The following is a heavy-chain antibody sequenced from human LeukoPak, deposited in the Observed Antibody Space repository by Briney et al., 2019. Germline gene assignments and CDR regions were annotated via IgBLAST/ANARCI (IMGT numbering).Heavy chain of an antibody. Sequence: GGSLRLSCAASGFTFSSYWMHWVRQAPGRGLVWVSRINSDGSSTSYADSVKGRFTISRDNAKNTLYLQMNSLRAEDTAVYYCARGWDILTGYPFDYWGQGTLVTVSS. J-gene: IGHJ4*02. CDR2: INSDGSST. V-gene: IGHV3-74*01. CDR3: ARGWDILTGYPFDY. D-gene: IGHD3-9*01. CDR1: GFTFSSYW.